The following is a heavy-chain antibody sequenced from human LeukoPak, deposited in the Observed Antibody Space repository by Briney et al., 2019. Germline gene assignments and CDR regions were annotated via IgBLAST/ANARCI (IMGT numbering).Heavy chain of an antibody. CDR2: ISHSGTT. Sequence: PSETLSLTCTVYGGSLTGYYWTWIRQPPGRGLEWIGEISHSGTTKYNPSLKSRVTISVDTSKNQFSLKLSSVTAADTAVYYCASGITGTTTWFDPWGQGTLVTVSS. D-gene: IGHD1-20*01. V-gene: IGHV4-34*01. J-gene: IGHJ5*02. CDR1: GGSLTGYY. CDR3: ASGITGTTTWFDP.